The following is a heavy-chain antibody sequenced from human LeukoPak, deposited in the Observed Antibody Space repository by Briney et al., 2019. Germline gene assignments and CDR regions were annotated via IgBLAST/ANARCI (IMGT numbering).Heavy chain of an antibody. CDR2: IKQDGSEK. V-gene: IGHV3-7*01. J-gene: IGHJ4*02. D-gene: IGHD5-24*01. CDR3: ARDLIDNSCGGYNSPSFDY. CDR1: GFTFSSYW. Sequence: PGGSLRLSCAASGFTFSSYWMSWVRQAPGKGLEWVANIKQDGSEKYYVDSVKGRFTISRDNAKNSLYLQMNSLRAEDTAVYYCARDLIDNSCGGYNSPSFDYWGQGTLVTVSS.